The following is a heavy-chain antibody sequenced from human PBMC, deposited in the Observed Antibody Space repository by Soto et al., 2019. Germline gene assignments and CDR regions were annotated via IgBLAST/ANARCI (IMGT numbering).Heavy chain of an antibody. D-gene: IGHD6-19*01. CDR1: GFTFSSYA. CDR3: ARQWLDSYYFDY. J-gene: IGHJ4*02. Sequence: EVQLVESGGGLVQPGGSLRLSCAASGFTFSSYAMHWVRQAPGKGLEYVSGISSNGGSTHYANSVKGRFTISRDNSKNTLYLQMGSLRAEAMAVYYCARQWLDSYYFDYWGQGTLVTVSS. V-gene: IGHV3-64*01. CDR2: ISSNGGST.